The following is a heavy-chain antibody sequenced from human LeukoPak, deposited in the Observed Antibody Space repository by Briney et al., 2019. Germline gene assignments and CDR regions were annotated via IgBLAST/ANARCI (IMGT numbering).Heavy chain of an antibody. Sequence: GGCLRLSCAVSGFTFSNAWMSWVRQAPGKGLEWVGRIKRKTDGGTTDYAAPVKGRFTISRDDSKNTLYLQMNSLKTDDTAVYYCTTVVRGVITYFDYWGQGTLVTVSS. V-gene: IGHV3-15*01. CDR1: GFTFSNAW. CDR2: IKRKTDGGTT. CDR3: TTVVRGVITYFDY. J-gene: IGHJ4*02. D-gene: IGHD3-10*01.